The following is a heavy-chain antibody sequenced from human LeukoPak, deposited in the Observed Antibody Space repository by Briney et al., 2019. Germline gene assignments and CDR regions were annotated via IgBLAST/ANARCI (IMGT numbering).Heavy chain of an antibody. Sequence: SQTLSLTCTVSGGSISSGGYYWSWIRQPPGKGLEWIGYIYHSGSTYYNPSLKSRVTISVDRSKNQFSLKLSSVTAADTAVYYCARSSVTGYYYGMDVWGQGTTVTVSS. CDR1: GGSISSGGYY. D-gene: IGHD6-19*01. J-gene: IGHJ6*02. CDR2: IYHSGST. V-gene: IGHV4-30-2*01. CDR3: ARSSVTGYYYGMDV.